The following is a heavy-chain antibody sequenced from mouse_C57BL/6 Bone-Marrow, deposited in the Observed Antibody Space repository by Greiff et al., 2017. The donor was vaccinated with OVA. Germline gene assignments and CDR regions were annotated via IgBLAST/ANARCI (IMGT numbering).Heavy chain of an antibody. Sequence: VKLMESGPGLVQPSQSLSITCTVSGFSLTSYGVHWVRQSPGKGLEWLGVIWSGGSTDYNAALISRLSISKDNSKSQVFFKMNSLQADDTAIYYCAREAYYSNYRVYYYAMDYWGQGTSVTVSS. D-gene: IGHD2-5*01. CDR3: AREAYYSNYRVYYYAMDY. J-gene: IGHJ4*01. CDR1: GFSLTSYG. CDR2: IWSGGST. V-gene: IGHV2-2*01.